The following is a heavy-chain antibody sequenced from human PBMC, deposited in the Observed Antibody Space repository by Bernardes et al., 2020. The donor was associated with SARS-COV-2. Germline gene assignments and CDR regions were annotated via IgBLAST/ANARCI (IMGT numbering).Heavy chain of an antibody. CDR2: IYWDDDK. Sequence: SGPTLVKPTQTLTLTCTFSGFSLSTSGVGVGWIRQPPGKALEWLALIYWDDDKRYSPSLKSRLTITKDTSKNQVVLTMTNMDPVDTATYYCAHTYCSGGSCYSGKNWFDYWGQGTLVTVSS. CDR1: GFSLSTSGVG. D-gene: IGHD2-15*01. V-gene: IGHV2-5*02. J-gene: IGHJ5*01. CDR3: AHTYCSGGSCYSGKNWFDY.